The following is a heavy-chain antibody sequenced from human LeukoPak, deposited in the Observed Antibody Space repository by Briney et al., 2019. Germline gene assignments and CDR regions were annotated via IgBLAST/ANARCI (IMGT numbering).Heavy chain of an antibody. D-gene: IGHD2-2*01. CDR3: AHSDIVVVPAAILYWFDP. Sequence: SETLSLTCTVYGGSFSGYYWSWIRQPPGKGLELMGEINHRGSTNYNPSLKRRVTISVDPSKNQFSLQLSSVTAADTAVYYCAHSDIVVVPAAILYWFDPWGQGTLVTVSS. CDR1: GGSFSGYY. J-gene: IGHJ5*02. CDR2: INHRGST. V-gene: IGHV4-34*01.